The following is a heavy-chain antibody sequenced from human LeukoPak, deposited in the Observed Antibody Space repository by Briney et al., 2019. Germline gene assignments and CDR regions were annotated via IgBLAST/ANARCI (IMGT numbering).Heavy chain of an antibody. Sequence: GGSLRLSCAASGFTFSSNTMNWVRQAPGKGLEWVSSISRTGSDIFYADSLKGRFTISRDNAKNSLYLQMNSLRTEDTAVYFCARGQESSATPNFDPWGQGTLVTVSS. D-gene: IGHD2-15*01. V-gene: IGHV3-21*01. CDR2: ISRTGSDI. CDR3: ARGQESSATPNFDP. J-gene: IGHJ5*02. CDR1: GFTFSSNT.